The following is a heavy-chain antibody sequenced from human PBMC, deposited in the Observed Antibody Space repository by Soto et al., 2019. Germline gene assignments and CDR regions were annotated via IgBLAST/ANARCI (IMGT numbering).Heavy chain of an antibody. J-gene: IGHJ4*02. CDR2: ISSTTNYI. CDR3: ARESEDLTSNFDY. Sequence: EVQLVESGGGLVKPGGSLRLSCAASGFTFTTYSMNWVRQAPGKGLEWVSSISSTTNYIYYGDSMKGRFTISRDNAKNSRCLEMNSLRAEDTAVYYCARESEDLTSNFDYWGQGTLVTVSS. CDR1: GFTFTTYS. V-gene: IGHV3-21*06.